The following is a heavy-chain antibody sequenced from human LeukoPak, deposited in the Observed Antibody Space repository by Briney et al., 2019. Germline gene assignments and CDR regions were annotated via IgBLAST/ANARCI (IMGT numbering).Heavy chain of an antibody. Sequence: GGSLRLSCAASGFTFSSYSMNWVRQAPGKGLEWVSYISSSSSTIYYADSGKGRFTISRDNAKNSLYLQMNSLRAEDTAVYYCARDSTPMLMVRGVFVGNYMDVWGKGTTVTVSS. J-gene: IGHJ6*03. CDR3: ARDSTPMLMVRGVFVGNYMDV. CDR2: ISSSSSTI. V-gene: IGHV3-48*01. CDR1: GFTFSSYS. D-gene: IGHD3-10*01.